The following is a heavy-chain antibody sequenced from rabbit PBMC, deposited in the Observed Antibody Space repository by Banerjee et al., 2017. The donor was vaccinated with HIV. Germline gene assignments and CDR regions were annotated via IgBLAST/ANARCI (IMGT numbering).Heavy chain of an antibody. Sequence: QEQLEESGGDLVKPEGSLTLTCTASGFSFSNKYVMCWVRQAPGKGLEWIACIYTGDGNTHYASWAKGRFTISKTSSTVDLKMTSLTAADTATYFCARGGLVVGLNLWGPGTLVTVS. D-gene: IGHD4-2*01. V-gene: IGHV1S45*01. CDR2: IYTGDGNT. J-gene: IGHJ4*01. CDR3: ARGGLVVGLNL. CDR1: GFSFSNKYV.